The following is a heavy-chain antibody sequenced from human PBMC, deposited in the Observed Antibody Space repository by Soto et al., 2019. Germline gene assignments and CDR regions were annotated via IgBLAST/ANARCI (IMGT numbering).Heavy chain of an antibody. CDR3: ARDLGEYSSHRGAFDI. V-gene: IGHV1-69*08. J-gene: IGHJ3*02. CDR1: GGTFSSYT. CDR2: IIPILGIA. Sequence: QVQLVQSGAELKKPGSSVKVSCKASGGTFSSYTISWVRQAPGQGLEWMGRIIPILGIANYAQKFQGRVTITADKSTSTAYMELSCLRSEDTAVYYCARDLGEYSSHRGAFDIWGQGTMVTVSS. D-gene: IGHD6-6*01.